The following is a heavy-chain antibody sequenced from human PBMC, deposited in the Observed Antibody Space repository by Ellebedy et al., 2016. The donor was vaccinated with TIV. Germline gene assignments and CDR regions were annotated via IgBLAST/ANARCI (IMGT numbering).Heavy chain of an antibody. CDR1: GGSLSGHY. CDR3: ASHRGSTYGPYDY. V-gene: IGHV4-34*01. D-gene: IGHD5-18*01. J-gene: IGHJ4*02. Sequence: MPSETLSLTCGIYGGSLSGHYWRWIRQPPGKGLEWIGEINHSGSTNYNPSLKSRVTISVDTSKKQFSLKVNFVPAGDTAVYYCASHRGSTYGPYDYWGQGTLVTVSS. CDR2: INHSGST.